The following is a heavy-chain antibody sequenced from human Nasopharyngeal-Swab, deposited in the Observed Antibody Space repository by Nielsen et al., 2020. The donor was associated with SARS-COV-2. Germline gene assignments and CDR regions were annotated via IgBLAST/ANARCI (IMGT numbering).Heavy chain of an antibody. J-gene: IGHJ4*02. CDR1: GFTFSSYD. Sequence: GGSLRLSCAASGFTFSSYDMHWVRQAPGKGLEWVAVIWYDGSNKYYADSVKGRFTISRDNSKNTVYLDMNSLRAEDTAVYYCANEEVPNDYWGQGTLVTVSS. V-gene: IGHV3-33*06. CDR3: ANEEVPNDY. CDR2: IWYDGSNK.